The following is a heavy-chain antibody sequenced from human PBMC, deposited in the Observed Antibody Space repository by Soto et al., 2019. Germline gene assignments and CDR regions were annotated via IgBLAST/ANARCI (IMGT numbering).Heavy chain of an antibody. CDR3: AGDLYDSSGYYFATYYYYGMDV. V-gene: IGHV1-18*01. CDR1: GYTFTSYG. CDR2: ISAYNGNT. Sequence: GASVKVSCKASGYTFTSYGISWVRQAPGQGLEWMGWISAYNGNTNYAQKLQGRVTMTTDTSTSTAYMELRSLRSDDTAVYYCAGDLYDSSGYYFATYYYYGMDVWGQGTTVTVSS. D-gene: IGHD3-22*01. J-gene: IGHJ6*02.